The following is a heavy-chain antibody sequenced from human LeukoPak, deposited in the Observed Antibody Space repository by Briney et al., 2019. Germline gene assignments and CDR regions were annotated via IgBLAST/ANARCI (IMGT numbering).Heavy chain of an antibody. J-gene: IGHJ5*02. D-gene: IGHD3-3*01. CDR1: GFTFSSYW. Sequence: GGCLRLSCAASGFTFSSYWMSWVSQDPGKGLEWVANIKQDGREKYYVDSVKGRFTISRDNAKNSLYLQMNSLRAEDTAVYYCARDWGGSYDFWSGYTTPVNWFDPWGQGTLVTVSS. V-gene: IGHV3-7*01. CDR2: IKQDGREK. CDR3: ARDWGGSYDFWSGYTTPVNWFDP.